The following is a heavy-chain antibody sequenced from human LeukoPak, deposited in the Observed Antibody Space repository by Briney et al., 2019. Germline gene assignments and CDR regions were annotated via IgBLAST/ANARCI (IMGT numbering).Heavy chain of an antibody. CDR3: ARVLVSSSRASDALDS. CDR2: INPNSGGT. CDR1: GYTFTSYY. V-gene: IGHV1-2*06. D-gene: IGHD6-13*01. Sequence: GASVKVSCKASGYTFTSYYMHWVRQAPGQGLEWMGRINPNSGGTNYAQKFQGRVTMTRDTSISTAYMELSRLRSDDTAVYYCARVLVSSSRASDALDSWGQGKMVNVSS. J-gene: IGHJ3*02.